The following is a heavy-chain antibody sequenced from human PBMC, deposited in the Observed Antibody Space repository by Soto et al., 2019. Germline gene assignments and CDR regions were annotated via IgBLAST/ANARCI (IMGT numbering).Heavy chain of an antibody. D-gene: IGHD3-9*01. Sequence: QVQLVQSGAEVKKPGASVKVSCKASGYTFSSYDITWVRQAAGQGLEWMGWVNPNSGDTDYAQKFQGRVTMTRDTSIRTAYMQLSSLRSEDSAVYYCARKGSLDRFLDFWGQGTLVTVSP. J-gene: IGHJ4*02. CDR2: VNPNSGDT. CDR3: ARKGSLDRFLDF. CDR1: GYTFSSYD. V-gene: IGHV1-8*01.